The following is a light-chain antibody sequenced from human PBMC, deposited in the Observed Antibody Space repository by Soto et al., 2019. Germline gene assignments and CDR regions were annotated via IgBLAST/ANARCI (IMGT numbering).Light chain of an antibody. CDR3: SSFTSSNTVV. V-gene: IGLV2-14*03. Sequence: QSALTQPASVSGSPGQSITISCTGTSSDVGGYNYVSWYQQHPDKAPKLMIYDVTNRPSGLSNRFSGSKSGNTASLTISGLQAEDEADYYCSSFTSSNTVVFGGGTKLPS. CDR2: DVT. CDR1: SSDVGGYNY. J-gene: IGLJ3*02.